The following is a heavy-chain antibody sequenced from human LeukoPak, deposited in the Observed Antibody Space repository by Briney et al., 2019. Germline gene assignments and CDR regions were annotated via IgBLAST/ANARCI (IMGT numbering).Heavy chain of an antibody. CDR3: AKDPQTTGTTYFQH. J-gene: IGHJ1*01. D-gene: IGHD1-7*01. CDR1: GFIFSNYG. V-gene: IGHV3-30*02. Sequence: GGSLRLSCAASGFIFSNYGMHWVRQAPGKGLEWVAFIRYDGSNKYYADSVKGRFTISRDNSKNTLYLQMNSLRAEDTAVYYCAKDPQTTGTTYFQHWGQGTLVTVSS. CDR2: IRYDGSNK.